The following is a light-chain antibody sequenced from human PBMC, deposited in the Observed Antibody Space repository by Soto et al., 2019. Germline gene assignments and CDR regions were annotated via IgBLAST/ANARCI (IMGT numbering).Light chain of an antibody. V-gene: IGKV1-5*01. Sequence: DIQITQSPSTVSSSVLDRFTITCLASQSISSWLAWYQQKPGKAPKLLIYDASSLESGVPSRFSGSGSGTDFTLTISSLQPEDFATYYCLQDYNYPLTFGQGTKVDIK. CDR1: QSISSW. CDR3: LQDYNYPLT. CDR2: DAS. J-gene: IGKJ1*01.